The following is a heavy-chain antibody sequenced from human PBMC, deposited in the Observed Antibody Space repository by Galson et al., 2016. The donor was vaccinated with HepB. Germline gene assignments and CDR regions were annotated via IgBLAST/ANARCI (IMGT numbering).Heavy chain of an antibody. J-gene: IGHJ5*02. CDR3: ARHWRLRGARFDP. CDR2: IDPSDSYT. CDR1: GYTFTSYW. Sequence: QSGAEVKRPGESLRISCKGSGYTFTSYWISWVRQMPGKGLEWMGKIDPSDSYTKYSPTAPGHVTSSADESPTTAYLQWSSLKAADTAIYYCARHWRLRGARFDPWGQGTLVTVSS. V-gene: IGHV5-10-1*01. D-gene: IGHD4-17*01.